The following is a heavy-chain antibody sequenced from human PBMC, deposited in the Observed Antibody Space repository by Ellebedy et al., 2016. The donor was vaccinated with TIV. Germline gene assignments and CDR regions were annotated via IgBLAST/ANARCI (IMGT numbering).Heavy chain of an antibody. J-gene: IGHJ6*02. CDR3: AKAGDHVLGYYYYGMDV. D-gene: IGHD3-16*01. Sequence: PGGSLRLSCAASGFTFSSYAMSWVRQAPGKGLEWVANIKQDGSEKYYADSVKGRFTISRDNSKNTLYLQMNSLRAEDTAVYYCAKAGDHVLGYYYYGMDVWGQGTTVTVSS. CDR1: GFTFSSYA. CDR2: IKQDGSEK. V-gene: IGHV3-7*01.